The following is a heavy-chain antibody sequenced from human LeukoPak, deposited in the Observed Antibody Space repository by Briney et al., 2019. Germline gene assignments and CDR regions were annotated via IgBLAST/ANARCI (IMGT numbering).Heavy chain of an antibody. D-gene: IGHD3-10*01. J-gene: IGHJ4*02. V-gene: IGHV3-23*01. Sequence: PEESLRLSCAASGFTFSSYAMSWVRQAPGKGLECISGFSGSGGSTYYADSVKGRFTISRDNCKNTLYLQMNSLIAEDTAVDYCAKASDPFRWFGEFNVKLPRPIRHYYFDSWGQGTLVTVSS. CDR1: GFTFSSYA. CDR3: AKASDPFRWFGEFNVKLPRPIRHYYFDS. CDR2: FSGSGGST.